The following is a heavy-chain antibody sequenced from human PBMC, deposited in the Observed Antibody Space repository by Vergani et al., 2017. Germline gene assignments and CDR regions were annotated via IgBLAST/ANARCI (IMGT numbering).Heavy chain of an antibody. CDR1: GGSFSGYY. CDR2: INHSGST. Sequence: QVQLQQWGAGLLKPSETLSLTCAVYGGSFSGYYWSWIRQPPGKGLEWIGEINHSGSTNYNPSLKSRVTISVDTSKNQFSLKLSSVTAADTAVYYCARSEIVVAAPGPFDYWGQGTLVTVSS. V-gene: IGHV4-34*01. D-gene: IGHD2-15*01. J-gene: IGHJ4*02. CDR3: ARSEIVVAAPGPFDY.